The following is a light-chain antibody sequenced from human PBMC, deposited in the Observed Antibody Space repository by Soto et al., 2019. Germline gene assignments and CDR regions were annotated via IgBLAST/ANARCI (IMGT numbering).Light chain of an antibody. CDR1: QSIRSW. CDR2: DAY. CDR3: QQYNSYPGT. J-gene: IGKJ1*01. Sequence: DIQMTQSPSILSASVGDRVTITCRASQSIRSWLAWYQQKPGKAPKLLIYDAYSLESGVPSRFSGSGSGTEFTLTISSLQPDDFATYYCQQYNSYPGTFGQGTKVDIK. V-gene: IGKV1-5*01.